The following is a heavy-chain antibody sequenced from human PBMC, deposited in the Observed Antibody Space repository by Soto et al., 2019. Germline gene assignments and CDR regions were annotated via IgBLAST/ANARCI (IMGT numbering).Heavy chain of an antibody. J-gene: IGHJ5*02. D-gene: IGHD1-1*01. CDR2: IYWNDDN. CDR1: GFSLSSSAVG. V-gene: IGHV2-5*01. Sequence: QITLKESGPTLVKPTQTLTLSCTFSGFSLSSSAVGVAWIRQPPGKALEWLALIYWNDDNHYSPSLKSRLTVTKDTSKNQVILTMTNMDPVDTATYYCVHTAGWRHETWGQGTQVTVSS. CDR3: VHTAGWRHET.